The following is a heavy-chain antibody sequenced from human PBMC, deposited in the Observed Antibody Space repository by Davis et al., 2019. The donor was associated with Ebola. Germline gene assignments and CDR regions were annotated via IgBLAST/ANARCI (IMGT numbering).Heavy chain of an antibody. CDR2: ISYDGSNK. J-gene: IGHJ4*02. CDR1: GFTFSHYG. Sequence: GESLKISCAASGFTFSHYGMHWVRQAPGKGLEWVALISYDGSNKYYADSVKGRFTISRDNSNNTLYVQMNSLRAEDTAVYYCARDFGLAAAGTAFDYWGQGTLVTVSS. D-gene: IGHD6-13*01. CDR3: ARDFGLAAAGTAFDY. V-gene: IGHV3-30*03.